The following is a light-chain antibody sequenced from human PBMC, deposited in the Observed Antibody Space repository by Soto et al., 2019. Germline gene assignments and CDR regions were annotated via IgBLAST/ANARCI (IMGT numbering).Light chain of an antibody. CDR3: QSYGTSLSGLYV. CDR1: SSNIGAGRD. V-gene: IGLV1-40*01. J-gene: IGLJ1*01. Sequence: QSVLTQPPSVSGAPGQRVIISCTGSSSNIGAGRDVHWYRQFPGEAPKFLISDSNHRPSGVPDRLSVSKSGASASLAITGLRTEDEGDYFCQSYGTSLSGLYVFGTGTKLTVL. CDR2: DSN.